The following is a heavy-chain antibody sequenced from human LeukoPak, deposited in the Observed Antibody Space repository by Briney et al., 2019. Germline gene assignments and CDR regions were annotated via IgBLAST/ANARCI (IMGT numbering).Heavy chain of an antibody. J-gene: IGHJ4*02. Sequence: ASVKVSCKTSGYTFTSSDINWARQAAGQGLEWMGWINPNSGRTGYAQKFQGRVTMTADTSIRTAYMELSSLRFDDTAVYYCARGRSGLAAAGTYDYWGQGTLITVSS. CDR1: GYTFTSSD. V-gene: IGHV1-8*01. D-gene: IGHD6-13*01. CDR3: ARGRSGLAAAGTYDY. CDR2: INPNSGRT.